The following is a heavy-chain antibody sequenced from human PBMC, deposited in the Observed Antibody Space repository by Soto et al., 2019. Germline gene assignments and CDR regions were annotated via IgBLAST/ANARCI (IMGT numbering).Heavy chain of an antibody. Sequence: QVQLVQSGAEVKKPGSSVKVSCKASGGTFSSYSINWVRQAPGQGLEWMGEIIPIFGTANYAQKFQGRVTITATESTSTAYMERSSLRSEDTAVYYCARDGGRHSGGIDYWGQGTLLTVSS. J-gene: IGHJ4*02. V-gene: IGHV1-69*01. CDR2: IIPIFGTA. CDR1: GGTFSSYS. D-gene: IGHD1-26*01. CDR3: ARDGGRHSGGIDY.